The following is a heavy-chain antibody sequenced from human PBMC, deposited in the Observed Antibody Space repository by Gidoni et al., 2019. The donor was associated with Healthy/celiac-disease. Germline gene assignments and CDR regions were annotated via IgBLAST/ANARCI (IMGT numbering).Heavy chain of an antibody. D-gene: IGHD6-13*01. V-gene: IGHV3-43*01. CDR1: GFTFDDYP. CDR2: ISWDGGST. Sequence: EVQLVESGGVVVQPGGSLRLSCAASGFTFDDYPMHWVRQAPGKGLEWVSLISWDGGSTYYADSVKGRFTISRDNSKNSLYLQMNSLRTEDTALYYCAKNGNIAAAGIGYYYMDVWGKGTTVTVSS. CDR3: AKNGNIAAAGIGYYYMDV. J-gene: IGHJ6*03.